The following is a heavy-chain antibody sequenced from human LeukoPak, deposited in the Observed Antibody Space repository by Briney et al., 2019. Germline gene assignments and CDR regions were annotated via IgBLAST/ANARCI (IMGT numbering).Heavy chain of an antibody. V-gene: IGHV1-2*02. CDR1: GYTLTELS. D-gene: IGHD3-22*01. CDR3: ARSGSWITMIDAFDI. J-gene: IGHJ3*02. CDR2: INPNSGGT. Sequence: GASVKVSCKVSGYTLTELSMHWVRQAPGQGLEWMGWINPNSGGTNYAQKFQGRVTMTRDTSISTAYMELSRLRSDDTAVYYCARSGSWITMIDAFDIWGQGTMVTVSS.